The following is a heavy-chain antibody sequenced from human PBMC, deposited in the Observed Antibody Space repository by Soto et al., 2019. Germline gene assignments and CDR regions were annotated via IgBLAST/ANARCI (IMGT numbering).Heavy chain of an antibody. CDR3: ARGGGYDSFDF. Sequence: PLETQQVTCSVSGVRMRYGGHSWTCIQHSPGNGLQCLDYISHLETTYDNPSLKSRLSLSIDRSMNQVSLSLSSMTAADKAVYYCARGGGYDSFDFWGQG. V-gene: IGHV4-30-2*06. D-gene: IGHD5-12*01. CDR2: ISHLETT. CDR1: GVRMRYGGHS. J-gene: IGHJ4*02.